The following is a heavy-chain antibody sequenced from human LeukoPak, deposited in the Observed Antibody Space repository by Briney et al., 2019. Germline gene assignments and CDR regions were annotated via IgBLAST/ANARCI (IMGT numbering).Heavy chain of an antibody. Sequence: SETLSLTCTVSGGSISSYYLSWIRQPPGKGLEWIGYIYYSGSTNYNPSLKSRVTISVDTSKNQFSLKLSSVTAADTAVYYCASANYDFWSGYYTGPFDYWGQGTLVTVSS. CDR3: ASANYDFWSGYYTGPFDY. V-gene: IGHV4-59*01. CDR1: GGSISSYY. D-gene: IGHD3-3*01. CDR2: IYYSGST. J-gene: IGHJ4*02.